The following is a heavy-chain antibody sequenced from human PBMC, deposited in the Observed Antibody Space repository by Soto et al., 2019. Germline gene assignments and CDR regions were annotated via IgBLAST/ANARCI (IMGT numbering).Heavy chain of an antibody. Sequence: GGSLRLSCAASGFTFDDYAMHWVRQAPGKGLEWVSGISWNSGSIGYADSVKGRFTISRDNAKNSLYLQMNSLRAEDTALYYCAKGWGSGDYPRGWDAFDIWGQGTMVTVSS. J-gene: IGHJ3*02. V-gene: IGHV3-9*01. CDR1: GFTFDDYA. CDR2: ISWNSGSI. D-gene: IGHD4-17*01. CDR3: AKGWGSGDYPRGWDAFDI.